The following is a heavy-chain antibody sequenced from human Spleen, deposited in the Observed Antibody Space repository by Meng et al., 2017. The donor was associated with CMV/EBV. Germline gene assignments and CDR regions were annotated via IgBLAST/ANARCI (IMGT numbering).Heavy chain of an antibody. V-gene: IGHV1-69-2*01. D-gene: IGHD5-12*01. Sequence: ISCKGSGYTFDEYYIQWVRQAPGKGLEWVGLVDPEDGETRYAEKFQGRVTITADTSTSTSYMHLSRLTSDDTAVFYCAVGQGWLRWPWGQGTLVTVSS. J-gene: IGHJ5*02. CDR2: VDPEDGET. CDR3: AVGQGWLRWP. CDR1: GYTFDEYY.